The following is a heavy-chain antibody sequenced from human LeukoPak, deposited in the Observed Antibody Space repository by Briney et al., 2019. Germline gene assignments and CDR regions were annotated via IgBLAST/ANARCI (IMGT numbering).Heavy chain of an antibody. V-gene: IGHV3-23*01. CDR1: GFTFSSYG. CDR2: ISGSGGST. Sequence: GGSLRLSCAASGFTFSSYGMSWVRQAPGKGLEWVSAISGSGGSTYYADSVKGRFTISRDNSKNTLYLQMNSLRAEDTAVYYCAKDNRTPYSSSWYFDYWGQGTLVTVSS. CDR3: AKDNRTPYSSSWYFDY. D-gene: IGHD6-13*01. J-gene: IGHJ4*02.